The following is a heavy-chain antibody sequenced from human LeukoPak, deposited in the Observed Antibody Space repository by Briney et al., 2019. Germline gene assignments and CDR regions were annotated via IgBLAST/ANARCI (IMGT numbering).Heavy chain of an antibody. V-gene: IGHV4-39*07. D-gene: IGHD6-6*01. CDR2: IYYSGST. Sequence: SETLCLTCTVSGGSISSASYYWGWIRQPPGKGLEWIGTIYYSGSTYYNPSLKSRVTISVDTSKNQVSLKLRSVTAADTAVYHCARDWSSSSYTYYYYYMDVWGKGTTVTVSS. CDR1: GGSISSASYY. J-gene: IGHJ6*03. CDR3: ARDWSSSSYTYYYYYMDV.